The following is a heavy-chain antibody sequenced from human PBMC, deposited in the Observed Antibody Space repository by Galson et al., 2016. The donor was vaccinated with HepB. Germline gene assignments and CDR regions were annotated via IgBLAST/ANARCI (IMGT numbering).Heavy chain of an antibody. CDR2: ISSSGSYL. D-gene: IGHD5-18*01. J-gene: IGHJ4*02. Sequence: SLRLSCAASGFTFSSYSMNWVRQAPGKGLEWVSSISSSGSYLYYADSVKGRFTISRDNAKNSLYLQMNSLRAEDTAVYYCASGYSYGYFYYWGQGTLVTVSS. CDR3: ASGYSYGYFYY. CDR1: GFTFSSYS. V-gene: IGHV3-21*01.